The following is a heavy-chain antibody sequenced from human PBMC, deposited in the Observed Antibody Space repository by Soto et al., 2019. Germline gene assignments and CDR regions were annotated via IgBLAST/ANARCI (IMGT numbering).Heavy chain of an antibody. D-gene: IGHD5-12*01. CDR2: IYPGDSDT. CDR1: GYSFTSYW. Sequence: PGESLKISCKGSGYSFTSYWIGWVRQMPGKGLEWMGIIYPGDSDTRYSPSFQGQVTISADKSISTAYLQWSSLKASDTAMYYCASNSGYDYGPYYYYYMDVWGKGTTVTAP. CDR3: ASNSGYDYGPYYYYYMDV. J-gene: IGHJ6*03. V-gene: IGHV5-51*01.